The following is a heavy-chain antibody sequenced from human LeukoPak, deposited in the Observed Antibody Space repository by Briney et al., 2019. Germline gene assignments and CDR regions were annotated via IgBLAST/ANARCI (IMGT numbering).Heavy chain of an antibody. D-gene: IGHD6-13*01. V-gene: IGHV3-23*01. CDR3: AKAIAVAEGYFDY. CDR2: IRSSGGST. J-gene: IGHJ4*02. CDR1: GFTFSSYS. Sequence: PGGSLRLSCAASGFTFSSYSMSWVRQAPGKGLEWVSTIRSSGGSTYYADSVKGRFTISRDNSKNTLYLQMNSLRAEDTAVYYCAKAIAVAEGYFDYWGQGTLVTVSS.